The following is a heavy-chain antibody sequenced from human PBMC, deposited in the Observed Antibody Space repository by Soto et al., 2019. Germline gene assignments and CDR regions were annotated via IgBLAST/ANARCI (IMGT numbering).Heavy chain of an antibody. CDR3: ARDFIAAAGTELDY. CDR1: GFTFSSYS. V-gene: IGHV3-21*01. D-gene: IGHD6-13*01. J-gene: IGHJ4*02. Sequence: GGSLRLTCAASGFTFSSYSMNWVRQAPGKGLEWVSSISSSSSYIYYADSVKGRFTISRDNAKNSLYLQMNSLRAEDTAVYYCARDFIAAAGTELDYWGQGTLVTVSS. CDR2: ISSSSSYI.